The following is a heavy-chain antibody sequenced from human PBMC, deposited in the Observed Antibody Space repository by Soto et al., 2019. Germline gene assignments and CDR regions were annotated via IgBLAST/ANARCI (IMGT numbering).Heavy chain of an antibody. J-gene: IGHJ6*02. CDR1: GFTFGDYA. CDR2: IRSKAYGGTT. Sequence: GGSLSLSCTASGFTFGDYAVSWVRQAPGKGLEWVGFIRSKAYGGTTEYAASVKGRFTISRDDSKSIAYLQMNSLKTEDTAVYYCTRDFCGGDCSYGMDVWGQGTTVTVSS. CDR3: TRDFCGGDCSYGMDV. V-gene: IGHV3-49*04. D-gene: IGHD2-21*01.